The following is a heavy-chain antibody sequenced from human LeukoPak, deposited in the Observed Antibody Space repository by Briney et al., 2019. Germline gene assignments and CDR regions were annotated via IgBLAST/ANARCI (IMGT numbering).Heavy chain of an antibody. CDR3: ARARYSYGNYYYYYMDV. CDR1: GGSISSSSYY. J-gene: IGHJ6*03. CDR2: IYYSGST. D-gene: IGHD5-18*01. Sequence: SETLSLTCTVSGGSISSSSYYWGWIRQPPGKGLEWIGSIYYSGSTYYTPSLKSRVTISVDTSKNQFSLKLSSVTAADTAVYYCARARYSYGNYYYYYMDVWGKGTTVTVSS. V-gene: IGHV4-39*07.